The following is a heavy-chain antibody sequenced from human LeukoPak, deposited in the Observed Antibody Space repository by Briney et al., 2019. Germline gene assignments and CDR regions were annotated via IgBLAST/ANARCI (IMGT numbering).Heavy chain of an antibody. Sequence: SVKVSCKASGGTFSSYAISWVRQAPGQGLEWMVGIIPIFGTANYAQKFQGRVTITADKSTSTAYMELSSLRSEDTAVYYCARQGYPTLQLRSHIDYWGQGTLVTVSS. CDR2: IIPIFGTA. CDR1: GGTFSSYA. CDR3: ARQGYPTLQLRSHIDY. V-gene: IGHV1-69*06. J-gene: IGHJ4*02. D-gene: IGHD5-24*01.